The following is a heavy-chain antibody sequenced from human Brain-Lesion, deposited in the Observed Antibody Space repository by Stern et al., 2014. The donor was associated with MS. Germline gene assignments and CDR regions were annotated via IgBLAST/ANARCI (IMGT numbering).Heavy chain of an antibody. CDR2: ISGRGGTT. D-gene: IGHD6-19*01. CDR1: GFSFRTYA. Sequence: EVQLVESGGGLVQPGGSLRLSCAASGFSFRTYAMSWVRQTPGTGLQWGSVISGRGGTTYYADSVKGRFTISRDNSKNTLYLQMDSLRADDTAVYYCAKWPHHIAVAGTRYFQHWGQGTLVTVSS. V-gene: IGHV3-23*04. CDR3: AKWPHHIAVAGTRYFQH. J-gene: IGHJ1*01.